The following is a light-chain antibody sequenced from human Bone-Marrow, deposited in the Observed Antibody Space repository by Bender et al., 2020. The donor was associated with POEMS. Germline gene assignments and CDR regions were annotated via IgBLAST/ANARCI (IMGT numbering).Light chain of an antibody. CDR3: SSYAGVNNFVV. CDR2: EVT. Sequence: QSALTQPPSASGSPGQSVTTSCTGTSSDVGGYNYVSWYQRHAGKAPKLIIYEVTKRPSGVPDRFSGSKSGNTASLTVSGLQADDEADYYCSSYAGVNNFVVFGGGTKLTVL. CDR1: SSDVGGYNY. V-gene: IGLV2-8*01. J-gene: IGLJ2*01.